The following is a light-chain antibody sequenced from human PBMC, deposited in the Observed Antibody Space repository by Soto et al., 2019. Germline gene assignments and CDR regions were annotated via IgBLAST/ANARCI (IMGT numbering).Light chain of an antibody. CDR3: QQSYSTPLT. J-gene: IGKJ4*01. V-gene: IGKV3-20*01. CDR2: GAF. CDR1: QSVSSSY. Sequence: EIVLTQSPGTLSLSPGERATLSCRASQSVSSSYLAWYQQKPGQAPRLLIYGAFNRATGIPDRFSGSGSGTDFTLTFSRLEPEDFATYYCQQSYSTPLTFGGGTKVDIK.